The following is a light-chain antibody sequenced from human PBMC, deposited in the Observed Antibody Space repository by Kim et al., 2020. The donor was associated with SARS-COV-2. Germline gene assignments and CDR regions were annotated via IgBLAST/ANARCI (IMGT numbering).Light chain of an antibody. CDR3: QQYDTLPVT. Sequence: DIQLSQSPSSLSASVGDRVTITCQASQDINVFLNWYQRRPGKAPKLLIHDVSNLETEVPSRFSGSGFGTDFTFTISSLQPEDIATYYCQQYDTLPVTFGGGTKVDIK. CDR1: QDINVF. V-gene: IGKV1-33*01. J-gene: IGKJ4*01. CDR2: DVS.